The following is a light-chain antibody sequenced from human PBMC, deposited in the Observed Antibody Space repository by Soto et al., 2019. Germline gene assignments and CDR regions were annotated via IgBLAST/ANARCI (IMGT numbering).Light chain of an antibody. CDR1: SSDVGSYNL. J-gene: IGLJ3*02. V-gene: IGLV2-23*01. CDR3: CSYPGSSTLRNWV. Sequence: QSALTQPASVSGSPGQSITISCTGTSSDVGSYNLVSWYQQHPGKAPKLMIYEGSKRPSGVSNRFSGSKSGNTASLTISGLQAEDSDDYYCCSYPGSSTLRNWVFGGGTKLTVL. CDR2: EGS.